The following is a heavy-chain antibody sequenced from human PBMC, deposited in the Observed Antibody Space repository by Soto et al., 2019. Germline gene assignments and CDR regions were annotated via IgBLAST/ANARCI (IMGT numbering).Heavy chain of an antibody. CDR2: IYYSGST. D-gene: IGHD5-12*01. CDR1: GGSISSSSYY. Sequence: SETLSLTCTVSGGSISSSSYYWGWIRQPPGKGLEWIGSIYYSGSTYYNPSLKSRVTISVDTSKNQFSLKLSSVTAADTAVYYCGIVATMDFDYWGQGTLVTVSS. J-gene: IGHJ4*02. V-gene: IGHV4-39*01. CDR3: GIVATMDFDY.